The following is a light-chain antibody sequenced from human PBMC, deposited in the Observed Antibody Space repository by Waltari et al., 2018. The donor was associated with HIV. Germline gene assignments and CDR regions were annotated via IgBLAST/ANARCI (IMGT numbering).Light chain of an antibody. CDR3: QQTSSAPLT. Sequence: DIQVTQSPSSVSASVGDRVTISCHTRQTVDNYLNWYQQKPGEAPKFLISTTSTLESGVPSRFSGSGSGTDFSLTIDGLQPEDFATYYCQQTSSAPLTFGGGTRVDIK. CDR2: TTS. V-gene: IGKV1-39*01. J-gene: IGKJ4*01. CDR1: QTVDNY.